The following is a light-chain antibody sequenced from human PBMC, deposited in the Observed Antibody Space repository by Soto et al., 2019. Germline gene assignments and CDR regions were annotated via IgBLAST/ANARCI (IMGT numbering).Light chain of an antibody. CDR3: QQRSNWPPLT. CDR2: EAS. J-gene: IGKJ4*01. Sequence: EIVLTQSPATLSLSPGERATLSCRASQSVSSYLAWYQQKPGQAPRLLIYEASNRATGIPARFSGSGSGTDFTLTISSLEPEDFAVYYCQQRSNWPPLTCGGGTKVEIK. V-gene: IGKV3-11*01. CDR1: QSVSSY.